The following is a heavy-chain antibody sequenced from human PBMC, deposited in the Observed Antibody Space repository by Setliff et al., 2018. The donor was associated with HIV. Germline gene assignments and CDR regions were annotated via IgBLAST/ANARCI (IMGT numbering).Heavy chain of an antibody. CDR2: IYNSGSR. J-gene: IGHJ6*03. CDR1: GGSISSSSYY. Sequence: PSETLSLTCTVSGGSISSSSYYWGWIRQPPGEGLEWVGSIYNSGSRYYNPSLNSRVTISVDTSKNQFSLKLSSVTADDTAVYYCAKSDTTMDGGTPFYMDVWGKGTTVTVSS. D-gene: IGHD3-10*01. V-gene: IGHV4-39*01. CDR3: AKSDTTMDGGTPFYMDV.